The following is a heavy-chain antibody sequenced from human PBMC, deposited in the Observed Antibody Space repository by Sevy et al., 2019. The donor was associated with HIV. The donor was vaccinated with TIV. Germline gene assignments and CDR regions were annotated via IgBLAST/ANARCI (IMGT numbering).Heavy chain of an antibody. CDR2: ILGSGYT. CDR1: GGSVSTGGYY. CDR3: ARYIAGPGFDF. J-gene: IGHJ4*02. Sequence: SETLSLTCTVSGGSVSTGGYYWSWIRQSAGKGLEWIGRILGSGYTDYNPSLKSRVTISRDTSKSQFSLTLTSVTAADTAMYYGARYIAGPGFDFWGQGIQVTVSS. D-gene: IGHD1-26*01. V-gene: IGHV4-61*02.